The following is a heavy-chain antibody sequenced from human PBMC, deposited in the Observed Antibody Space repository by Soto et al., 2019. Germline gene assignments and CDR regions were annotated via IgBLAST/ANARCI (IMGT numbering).Heavy chain of an antibody. CDR3: ARDLWGYCGADCYPLDV. D-gene: IGHD2-21*02. Sequence: SETLSLTCTVSGGSISSYYWSWIRQPPGKGLEWIGYMYNTGSTIYNPSLKSRVTISVDTSKNQFSLKLNSVTAADTAVYYCARDLWGYCGADCYPLDVWGQGTKVT. V-gene: IGHV4-59*01. CDR1: GGSISSYY. CDR2: MYNTGST. J-gene: IGHJ6*02.